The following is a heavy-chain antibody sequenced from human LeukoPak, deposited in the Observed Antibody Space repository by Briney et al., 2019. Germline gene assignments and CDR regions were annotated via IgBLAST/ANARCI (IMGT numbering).Heavy chain of an antibody. J-gene: IGHJ4*02. CDR3: ARDYNSNDPDPGY. CDR1: GFTFSSYS. CDR2: ISSSSSYI. D-gene: IGHD1-20*01. V-gene: IGHV3-21*01. Sequence: PGGSLRLSCAASGFTFSSYSMNWVRQAAGKGLDWVSSISSSSSYIYYADSVKGRFTISRDNAKNSLYLKMNSLRAEDTAVYYCARDYNSNDPDPGYWGQGTLVTVSS.